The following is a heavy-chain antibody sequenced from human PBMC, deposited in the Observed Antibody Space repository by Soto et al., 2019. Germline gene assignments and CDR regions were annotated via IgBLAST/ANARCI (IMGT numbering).Heavy chain of an antibody. CDR3: ARGGLHLGDFSLGQFDS. CDR2: ISNSETT. V-gene: IGHV4-61*01. CDR1: GVSVTGGNFF. Sequence: QVQLQGSGPRLVKPSETLSLTCTVSGVSVTGGNFFWCWIRQPPGKTLEWLGCISNSETTNSNPSLKSRVTLSLDTSTNQFSLKLHSVTAADTAVYFCARGGLHLGDFSLGQFDSWGQGTLVTVSS. D-gene: IGHD3-16*02. J-gene: IGHJ4*02.